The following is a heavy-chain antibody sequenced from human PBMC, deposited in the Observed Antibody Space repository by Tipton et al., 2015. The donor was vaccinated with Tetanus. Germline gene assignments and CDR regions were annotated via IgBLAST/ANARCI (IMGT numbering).Heavy chain of an antibody. CDR3: ARANNEFPKKGPFDS. J-gene: IGHJ4*02. CDR1: GGSFSLYY. Sequence: TLSLTCTVSGGSFSLYYWNWVRQSPGKGLEWIGEISHGGSSSYSPSLKSRVTISVDTSKNQFSLRLRSVAAADTAVYYCARANNEFPKKGPFDSWGQGSLVIVSS. V-gene: IGHV4-34*01. D-gene: IGHD1-1*01. CDR2: ISHGGSS.